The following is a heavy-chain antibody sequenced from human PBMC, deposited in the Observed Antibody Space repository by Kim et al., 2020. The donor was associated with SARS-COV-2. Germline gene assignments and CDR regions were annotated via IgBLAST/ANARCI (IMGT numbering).Heavy chain of an antibody. CDR2: IYYSGST. CDR3: ARHTGYRLGPCDY. V-gene: IGHV4-30-2*01. CDR1: GGSISSGGYS. D-gene: IGHD3-9*01. Sequence: SETLSLTCAVSGGSISSGGYSWSWIRQPPGKGLEWIGYIYYSGSTYYNPSLKSRVTISVDRSKNQFSLKLSSVTAADTAVYYCARHTGYRLGPCDYWGQG. J-gene: IGHJ4*02.